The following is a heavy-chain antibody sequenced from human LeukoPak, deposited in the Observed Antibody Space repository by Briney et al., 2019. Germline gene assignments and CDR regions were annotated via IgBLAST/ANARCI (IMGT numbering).Heavy chain of an antibody. CDR2: IKSKTDGGTT. Sequence: GGSLRLSCAASGFTFSNAWMSWVRQAPGKGLEWAGRIKSKTDGGTTDYAAPVKGRFTISRDDSKNTLYLQMNSLKTEDTAVYYCTTDGESIAVAGTVDYWGQGTLVTVSS. J-gene: IGHJ4*02. CDR1: GFTFSNAW. V-gene: IGHV3-15*01. CDR3: TTDGESIAVAGTVDY. D-gene: IGHD6-19*01.